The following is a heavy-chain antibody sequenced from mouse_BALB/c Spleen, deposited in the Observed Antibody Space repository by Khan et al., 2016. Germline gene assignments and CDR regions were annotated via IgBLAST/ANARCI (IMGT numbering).Heavy chain of an antibody. CDR2: INTYTGEP. J-gene: IGHJ1*01. D-gene: IGHD2-2*01. CDR1: GNTFTNSG. Sequence: QIQLVQSGPELKKPGETVKISCKASGNTFTNSGMNWVKQAPGKGLKWVGWINTYTGEPTYADDFKGRFAFSLETSASTAYLQINNLKNEDMTTYFCARGAMVTTGWYFDVWGAGTTVTVSS. CDR3: ARGAMVTTGWYFDV. V-gene: IGHV9-1*02.